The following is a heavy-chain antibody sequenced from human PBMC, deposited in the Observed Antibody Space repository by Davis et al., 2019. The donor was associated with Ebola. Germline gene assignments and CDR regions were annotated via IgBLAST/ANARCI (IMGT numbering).Heavy chain of an antibody. Sequence: PGGSLRLSCAASGFTFSNAWMTWVRQAPGKGLEWVGRVKSKIDGGTTDYVASVKGRFTISRDDSKNTLYLQMNSLTTEDTAVYYCTTFPPTVTDRDYWGQGTLVTVSS. CDR3: TTFPPTVTDRDY. CDR1: GFTFSNAW. J-gene: IGHJ4*02. D-gene: IGHD4-17*01. CDR2: VKSKIDGGTT. V-gene: IGHV3-15*01.